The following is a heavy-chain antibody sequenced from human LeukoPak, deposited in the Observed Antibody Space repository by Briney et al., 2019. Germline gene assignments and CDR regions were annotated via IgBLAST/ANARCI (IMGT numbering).Heavy chain of an antibody. CDR3: AKYLPSPYYDFWSGYYIDY. CDR2: ISGSGGST. D-gene: IGHD3-3*01. V-gene: IGHV3-23*01. Sequence: GGSLRLSCAASGFTFSSYAMSWVRQAPGKGLEWVSAISGSGGSTYYADSVKGRFTISRDNSENTLYLQMNSLRAEDTAVYYCAKYLPSPYYDFWSGYYIDYWGQGTLATVSS. CDR1: GFTFSSYA. J-gene: IGHJ4*02.